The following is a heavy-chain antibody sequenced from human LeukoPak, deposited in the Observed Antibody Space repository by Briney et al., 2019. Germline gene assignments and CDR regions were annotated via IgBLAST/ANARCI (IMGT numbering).Heavy chain of an antibody. J-gene: IGHJ4*02. CDR1: GGSISSSSYY. CDR3: AKPKAYGSGSYYFDY. CDR2: IYYSGST. D-gene: IGHD3-10*01. V-gene: IGHV4-39*07. Sequence: SETLSLTCTVSGGSISSSSYYWGWIRQPPGKGLEWIGSIYYSGSTYYNPSLKSRVTISVDTSKNQFSLKLSSVTAADTAVYYCAKPKAYGSGSYYFDYWGQGTLVTVSS.